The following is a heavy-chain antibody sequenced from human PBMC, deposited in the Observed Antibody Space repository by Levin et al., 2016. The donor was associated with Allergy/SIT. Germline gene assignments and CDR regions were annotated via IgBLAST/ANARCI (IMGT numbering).Heavy chain of an antibody. CDR3: ARGGSGSYYSANWFDP. V-gene: IGHV4-59*01. Sequence: SETLSLTCTVSGGSISSYYWSWIRQPPGKGLEWIGYIYYSGSTNYNPSLKSRVTISVDTSKNQFSLKLSSVTAADTAVYYCARGGSGSYYSANWFDPWGQGTLVTVSS. J-gene: IGHJ5*02. CDR1: GGSISSYY. D-gene: IGHD3-10*01. CDR2: IYYSGST.